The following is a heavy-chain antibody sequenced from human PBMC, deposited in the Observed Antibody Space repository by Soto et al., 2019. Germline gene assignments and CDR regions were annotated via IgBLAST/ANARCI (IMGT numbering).Heavy chain of an antibody. CDR2: INAGNGNT. J-gene: IGHJ4*02. CDR1: GYTFTTYA. CDR3: ARGCSGGICYVFDY. D-gene: IGHD2-15*01. V-gene: IGHV1-3*01. Sequence: VKVSCKASGYTFTTYAMHWVRQAPGQRLEWMGWINAGNGNTKYSQKFQGRVTITRDTSASTAYMELSSLRSEDTAVYFCARGCSGGICYVFDYWGQGTLVTVSS.